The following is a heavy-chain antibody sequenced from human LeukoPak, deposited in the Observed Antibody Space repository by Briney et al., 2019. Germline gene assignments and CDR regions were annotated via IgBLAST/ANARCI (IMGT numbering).Heavy chain of an antibody. V-gene: IGHV3-23*01. CDR3: AKEILRELLW. Sequence: GGSLRLSCAASGFTFSSYWMTWVRQAPGKGLEWVSAISGSGGSAYYADSVKGRFTISRDNSKNTLYLQMNSLRAEDTAVYYCAKEILRELLWWGQGTLVTVSS. CDR2: ISGSGGSA. J-gene: IGHJ1*01. D-gene: IGHD1-26*01. CDR1: GFTFSSYW.